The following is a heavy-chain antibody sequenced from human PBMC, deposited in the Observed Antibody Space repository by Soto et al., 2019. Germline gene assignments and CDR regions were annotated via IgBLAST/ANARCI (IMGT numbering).Heavy chain of an antibody. Sequence: EVQLVESGGGLVQPGGSLRLSCAASGFTFSNYEMHWVRQAPGKGLVWVSRITNDGSRTNYADSVKGRFAISRDNAKNTVDLQMNSLRADDTAVYYCVRRIIVAQGSSAFDIWGQGTMVTVSS. CDR1: GFTFSNYE. CDR2: ITNDGSRT. CDR3: VRRIIVAQGSSAFDI. J-gene: IGHJ3*02. V-gene: IGHV3-74*01. D-gene: IGHD5-12*01.